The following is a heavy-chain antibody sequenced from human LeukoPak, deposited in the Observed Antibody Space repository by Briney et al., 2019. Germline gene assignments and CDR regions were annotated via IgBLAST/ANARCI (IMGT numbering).Heavy chain of an antibody. V-gene: IGHV5-51*01. CDR3: ARHTEGKYYYYYGMDV. CDR2: IYPGDSDT. CDR1: GYSFTSYW. Sequence: GESLKTSCKGSGYSFTSYWIGWVRQMPGKGLEWMGIIYPGDSDTRYSPSFQGQVTISADKSICTAYLQWSSLKASDTAMYYCARHTEGKYYYYYGMDVWGQGTTVTVSS. D-gene: IGHD2-8*02. J-gene: IGHJ6*02.